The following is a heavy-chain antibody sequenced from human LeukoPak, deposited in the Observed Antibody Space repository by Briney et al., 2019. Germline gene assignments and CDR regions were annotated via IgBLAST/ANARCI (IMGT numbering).Heavy chain of an antibody. D-gene: IGHD3-9*01. CDR3: ARDYDVLTAYPPTQLFDP. CDR1: SESFSGYF. Sequence: SESLSLTCALYSESFSGYFWSWVRHPPGKGLEWVGEINYSGSTNYNPSLKSRVTISVDTSQNQFSLKLNSVTVADTAVYYCARDYDVLTAYPPTQLFDPWGQGTLVTVSS. J-gene: IGHJ5*02. CDR2: INYSGST. V-gene: IGHV4-34*01.